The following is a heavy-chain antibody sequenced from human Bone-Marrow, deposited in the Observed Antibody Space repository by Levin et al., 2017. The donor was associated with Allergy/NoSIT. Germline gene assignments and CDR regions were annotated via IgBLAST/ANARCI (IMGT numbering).Heavy chain of an antibody. CDR3: ARGRSLGDQLYFNWIDP. CDR2: INPSRGRT. D-gene: IGHD2-21*02. CDR1: GYTFTDYY. Sequence: ASVKVSCKASGYTFTDYYMHWVRQAPGQGLEWMGIINPSRGRTTYSQKLQDRVTMTRDTSTSTVYMELSSLIFEDTAVYYCARGRSLGDQLYFNWIDPWGQGTLVTVSS. V-gene: IGHV1-46*04. J-gene: IGHJ5*02.